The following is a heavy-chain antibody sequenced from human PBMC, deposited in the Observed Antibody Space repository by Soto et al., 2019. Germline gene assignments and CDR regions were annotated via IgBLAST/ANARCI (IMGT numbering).Heavy chain of an antibody. V-gene: IGHV3-21*04. CDR1: GFTFISYS. D-gene: IGHD6-13*01. J-gene: IGHJ4*02. Sequence: PGGSLRLSCAASGFTFISYSMNWVRQAPWKGLEWVSSISSTSDYIYHADSLKGRFTISRDNAKNSLYLQMNTLRAEDTAVYYCAKVSSSWYAGFFDLWGQGTLVTVS. CDR3: AKVSSSWYAGFFDL. CDR2: ISSTSDYI.